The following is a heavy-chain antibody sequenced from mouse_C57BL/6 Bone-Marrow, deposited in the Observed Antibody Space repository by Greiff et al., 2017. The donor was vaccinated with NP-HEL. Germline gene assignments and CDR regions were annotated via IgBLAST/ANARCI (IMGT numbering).Heavy chain of an antibody. D-gene: IGHD3-2*02. Sequence: EVQLQQSGPELVKPGASVKISCKASGYTFTDYYMNWVKQSHGKSLEWIGDINPNNGGTSYNQKFKGKATLTVDKSSSTAYMELRSLTSEDSAVYYCARRSSGYGGGYYAMDYWGQGTSVTVSS. CDR2: INPNNGGT. V-gene: IGHV1-26*01. CDR1: GYTFTDYY. J-gene: IGHJ4*01. CDR3: ARRSSGYGGGYYAMDY.